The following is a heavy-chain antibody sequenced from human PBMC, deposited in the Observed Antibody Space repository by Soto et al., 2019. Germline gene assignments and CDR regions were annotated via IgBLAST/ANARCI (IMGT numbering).Heavy chain of an antibody. Sequence: PGGSLRLSCAASGVTLSGYWMNWVRQAPGRGLEWVANIKYDGSEKYYVDSVKGRFTISRDNAKNSLYLQMNSLTVDDTAVYYCATSNCPLYWGEGTLLTDSS. CDR2: IKYDGSEK. CDR3: ATSNCPLY. D-gene: IGHD2-15*01. J-gene: IGHJ4*02. CDR1: GVTLSGYW. V-gene: IGHV3-7*05.